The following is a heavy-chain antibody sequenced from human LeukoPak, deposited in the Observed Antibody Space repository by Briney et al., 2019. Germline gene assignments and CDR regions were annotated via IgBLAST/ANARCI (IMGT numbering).Heavy chain of an antibody. D-gene: IGHD6-19*01. Sequence: SETLSLTCAVYGGSFSGYYWSWIRQPPGKGLEWIGEINHSGSTNYNPSLKSRVTISVDTSKNQFSLKLSSVTAADTAVYYCASGRGAPGYSSGWYHCPYYWGQGTLVTVSS. CDR2: INHSGST. V-gene: IGHV4-34*01. J-gene: IGHJ4*02. CDR3: ASGRGAPGYSSGWYHCPYY. CDR1: GGSFSGYY.